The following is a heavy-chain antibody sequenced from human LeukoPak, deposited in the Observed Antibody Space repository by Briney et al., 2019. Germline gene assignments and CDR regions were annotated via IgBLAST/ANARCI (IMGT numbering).Heavy chain of an antibody. V-gene: IGHV3-74*01. CDR1: GFTLSTYW. J-gene: IGHJ4*02. D-gene: IGHD5-24*01. CDR3: ARGGDGYGNFDY. CDR2: INSDGNSI. Sequence: GGSLRLSCAASGFTLSTYWMHWVRQAPGKGLVWVSRINSDGNSINYADSVKGRFTISRDNAKNTLYLQMNSLRAEDTAVYYCARGGDGYGNFDYWGQGTLVTVSS.